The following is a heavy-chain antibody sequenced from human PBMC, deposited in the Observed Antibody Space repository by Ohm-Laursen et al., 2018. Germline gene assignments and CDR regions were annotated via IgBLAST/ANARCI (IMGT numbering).Heavy chain of an antibody. CDR3: ARDHTRIYYYYGMDV. V-gene: IGHV1-18*01. CDR1: GYTFTSYG. Sequence: GASVKVSCKVSGYTFTSYGISWVRQAPGQGLEWMGWISAYNGNTNYAQKLQGRVTMTTDTSTSTAYMELRSLRSDDTAVYYCARDHTRIYYYYGMDVWGQGTTVTVSS. CDR2: ISAYNGNT. J-gene: IGHJ6*02. D-gene: IGHD2-15*01.